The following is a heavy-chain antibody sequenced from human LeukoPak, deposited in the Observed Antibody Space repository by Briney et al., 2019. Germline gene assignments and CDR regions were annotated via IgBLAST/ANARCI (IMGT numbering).Heavy chain of an antibody. CDR1: GFTFSSYW. CDR2: INSDGSST. D-gene: IGHD3-3*01. Sequence: PGGSLRLSCAASGFTFSSYWMHWVRQAPGKGLVWVSRINSDGSSTSYADSVKGRFTISRDNSKNTLYLQMNSLRAEDTAVYYCARALLYYDFWSGYYYYGMDVWGQGTTVTVSS. J-gene: IGHJ6*02. V-gene: IGHV3-74*01. CDR3: ARALLYYDFWSGYYYYGMDV.